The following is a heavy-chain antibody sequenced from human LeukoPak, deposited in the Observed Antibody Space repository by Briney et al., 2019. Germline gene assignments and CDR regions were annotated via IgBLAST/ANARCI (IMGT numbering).Heavy chain of an antibody. Sequence: GGSLRLSCAASGFTFSSYEMNWVRQAPGKGLEWVSSISSSSSYIYYADSVKGRFTISRDNAKNSLYLQMNSLRAEDTAVYYCARDSYYYDSSGYYFPGGFDYWGQGTLVTVSS. CDR1: GFTFSSYE. CDR3: ARDSYYYDSSGYYFPGGFDY. CDR2: ISSSSSYI. J-gene: IGHJ4*02. V-gene: IGHV3-21*01. D-gene: IGHD3-22*01.